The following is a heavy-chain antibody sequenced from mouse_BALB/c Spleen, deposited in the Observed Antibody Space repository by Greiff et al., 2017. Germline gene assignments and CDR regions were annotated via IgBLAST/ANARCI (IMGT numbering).Heavy chain of an antibody. CDR2: ISSGGSYT. V-gene: IGHV5-9-3*01. Sequence: DVKLVESGGGLVKPGGSLRLSCAASGFTFSSYAMSWVRQTPEKRLEWVATISSGGSYTYYPDSVKGRFTISRDNAKNTLYLQMSSLRSEDTAMYYCASPYYGTPFAYWGQGTLVTVSA. CDR1: GFTFSSYA. D-gene: IGHD1-1*01. CDR3: ASPYYGTPFAY. J-gene: IGHJ3*01.